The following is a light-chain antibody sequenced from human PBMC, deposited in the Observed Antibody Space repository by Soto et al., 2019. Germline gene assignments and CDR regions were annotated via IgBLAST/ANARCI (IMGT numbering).Light chain of an antibody. V-gene: IGLV2-8*01. CDR2: EVT. J-gene: IGLJ2*01. CDR1: SSDVGGYNY. Sequence: QSALTQPPSASGSPGQSVTISCTGTSSDVGGYNYVSWYQQHPGKAPKLMIYEVTKRPSGVPDRFSGSKSGNTASRTVSGLQAEEEADYYCRSYAGSNNFVVFGGGTKLTVL. CDR3: RSYAGSNNFVV.